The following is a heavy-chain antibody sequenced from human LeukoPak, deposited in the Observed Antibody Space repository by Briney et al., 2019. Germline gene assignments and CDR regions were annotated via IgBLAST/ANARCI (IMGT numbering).Heavy chain of an antibody. CDR1: GFTFDDYA. V-gene: IGHV3-9*01. J-gene: IGHJ4*02. D-gene: IGHD3-10*01. CDR3: AREIFGSGSYPDY. CDR2: ISWNSGSI. Sequence: PGRSLRLSCAASGFTFDDYAMHWVRQAPGKGLEWVSGISWNSGSIGYADSVKGRFTISRDNSKNTVYLQMNSLGGEDTAVYYCAREIFGSGSYPDYWGQGTLDTVSS.